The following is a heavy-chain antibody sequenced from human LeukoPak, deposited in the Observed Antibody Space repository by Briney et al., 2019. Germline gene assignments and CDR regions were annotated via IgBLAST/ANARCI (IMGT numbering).Heavy chain of an antibody. V-gene: IGHV1-24*01. CDR1: GYTLTELS. CDR3: ATDVPRLRGSHYYYMDV. J-gene: IGHJ6*03. CDR2: FDPEDGET. Sequence: ASVKVSCKVSGYTLTELSMHWVRQAPGKGLEWMGGFDPEDGETIYAQKFQGRVTMTEDTSTDTAYMELSSLRSEDTAVYYCATDVPRLRGSHYYYMDVWGKGTTVTVSS. D-gene: IGHD3-10*01.